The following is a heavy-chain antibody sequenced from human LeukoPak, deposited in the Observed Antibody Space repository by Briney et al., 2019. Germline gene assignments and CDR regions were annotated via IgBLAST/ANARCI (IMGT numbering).Heavy chain of an antibody. CDR3: AKETLRGSGSHTKPPFDY. CDR2: IRYDGSNK. D-gene: IGHD3-10*01. J-gene: IGHJ4*02. V-gene: IGHV3-30*02. Sequence: PGGSLRLSCAASGFTFSSYGMHWVRQAPGKGLEWMAFIRYDGSNKYYADSVKGRFTISRDNSKNTLYLQMNSLRAEDTAVYYCAKETLRGSGSHTKPPFDYWGQGTLVTVSS. CDR1: GFTFSSYG.